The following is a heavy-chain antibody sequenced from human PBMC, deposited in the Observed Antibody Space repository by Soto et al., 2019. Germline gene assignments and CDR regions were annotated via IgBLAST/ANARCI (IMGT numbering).Heavy chain of an antibody. D-gene: IGHD2-15*01. Sequence: SSETLSLTCTVSGGSVSSGSYYWSGIRQPRGTGLEWIGYIYYSGSTNYNPSLKSRVTISVDTSKNQFSLKLSSVTAAETAVYYCARVVVVAMVIDYWGQGTLVTVSS. V-gene: IGHV4-61*01. CDR2: IYYSGST. CDR1: GGSVSSGSYY. CDR3: ARVVVVAMVIDY. J-gene: IGHJ4*02.